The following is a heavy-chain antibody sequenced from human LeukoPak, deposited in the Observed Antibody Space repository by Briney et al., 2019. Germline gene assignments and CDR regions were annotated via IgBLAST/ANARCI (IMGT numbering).Heavy chain of an antibody. V-gene: IGHV4-39*01. CDR1: GGSINSALYY. J-gene: IGHJ5*02. Sequence: SETLSLTCTVSGGSINSALYYWAWIRQTPEHQLEWIGSVSHDGITKYSPSLGGRVSLSADTSKNAFFMEVHSVTAADSAIYYCARHTIFCSFINCSPFDPWGQGTLGTVSS. CDR3: ARHTIFCSFINCSPFDP. CDR2: VSHDGIT. D-gene: IGHD3-3*01.